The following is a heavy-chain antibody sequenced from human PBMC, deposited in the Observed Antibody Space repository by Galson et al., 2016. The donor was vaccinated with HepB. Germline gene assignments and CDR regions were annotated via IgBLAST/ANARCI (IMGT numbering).Heavy chain of an antibody. CDR3: ARRIAVAGSHIDY. CDR2: IYYSGST. Sequence: SETLSLTCTVPGGSISSSSYYWGWIRQPPGKGLEWIGTIYYSGSTSYNPSLKSRVTISVDTSKNQFSLKLTSVTAADTAVYYWARRIAVAGSHIDYWGQGTLVTGSS. D-gene: IGHD6-19*01. V-gene: IGHV4-39*01. J-gene: IGHJ4*02. CDR1: GGSISSSSYY.